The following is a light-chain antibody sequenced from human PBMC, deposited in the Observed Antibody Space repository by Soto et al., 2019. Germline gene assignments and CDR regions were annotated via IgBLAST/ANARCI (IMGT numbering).Light chain of an antibody. CDR1: QSFSSN. V-gene: IGKV3-15*01. CDR2: GAA. CDR3: QQYNNWPPWT. Sequence: IVMTHSPATLSVSPGEGATLSCMASQSFSSNLAWYQQKPGQAPRLLIYGAATRATGIPARFSGSGSGTEFTLTISSLQSEDFAVYYCQQYNNWPPWTFGQGTKVDIK. J-gene: IGKJ1*01.